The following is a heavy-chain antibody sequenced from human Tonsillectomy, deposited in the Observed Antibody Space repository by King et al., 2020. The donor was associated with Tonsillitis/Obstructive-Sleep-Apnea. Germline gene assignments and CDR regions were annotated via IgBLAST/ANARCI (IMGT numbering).Heavy chain of an antibody. J-gene: IGHJ5*02. CDR1: GGTFSSYA. Sequence: VQLVESGAEVKKPGSSVKVSCKASGGTFSSYAISWVRQAPGQGLEWMGRIIPILGIANYAQKFQGRVTITADKSTSTAYMELSSLRSEDTAVYYWARARSGLTWFDPWGQGTLVTVSS. V-gene: IGHV1-69*09. D-gene: IGHD4/OR15-4a*01. CDR3: ARARSGLTWFDP. CDR2: IIPILGIA.